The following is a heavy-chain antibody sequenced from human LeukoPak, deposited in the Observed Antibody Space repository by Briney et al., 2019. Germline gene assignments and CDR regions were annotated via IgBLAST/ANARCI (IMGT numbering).Heavy chain of an antibody. V-gene: IGHV3-30*18. CDR3: AKQKGTTCYSGMDI. CDR1: GFTFSSYG. D-gene: IGHD2-2*02. CDR2: ISYDGSNK. J-gene: IGHJ6*02. Sequence: GGSLRLSCAASGFTFSSYGMHWVRQAPGKGLEWVAVISYDGSNKYYADSVKGRFTISRDNSKNTLYLQMNSLRAEDTALYYCAKQKGTTCYSGMDIWGQGTTVTVSS.